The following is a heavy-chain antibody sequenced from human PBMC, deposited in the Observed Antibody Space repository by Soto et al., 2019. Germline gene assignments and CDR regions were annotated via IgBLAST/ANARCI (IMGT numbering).Heavy chain of an antibody. D-gene: IGHD4-17*01. CDR2: INHSGST. CDR1: SGSFSGYY. Sequence: SETLSLTCAVYSGSFSGYYWSWIRQPPGKGLEWIGEINHSGSTNYNPSLKSRVTISVDTSKNQFSLKLSSVTAADTAVYYCARVGPTVTTPLYYFDYWGQGTLVTVSS. V-gene: IGHV4-34*01. CDR3: ARVGPTVTTPLYYFDY. J-gene: IGHJ4*02.